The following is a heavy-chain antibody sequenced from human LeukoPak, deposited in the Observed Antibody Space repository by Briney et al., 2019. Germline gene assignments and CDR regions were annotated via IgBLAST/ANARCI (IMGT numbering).Heavy chain of an antibody. CDR2: LYHSGIT. V-gene: IGHV4-59*01. Sequence: SETLSLTCTVSGDSIRNFYWSWIRQSPGKGLEWIGCLYHSGITKYNPSLKSRVSISMDTSKNQFSLKMHSVTSADTAVYYCARDRGGYPFDYWGQGTLVTVSS. J-gene: IGHJ4*02. CDR3: ARDRGGYPFDY. CDR1: GDSIRNFY. D-gene: IGHD3-10*01.